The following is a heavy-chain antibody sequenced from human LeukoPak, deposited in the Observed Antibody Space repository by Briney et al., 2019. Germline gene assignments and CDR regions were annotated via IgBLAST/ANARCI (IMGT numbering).Heavy chain of an antibody. CDR3: ARDWHAFDI. Sequence: PGRSLRLSCAASGFTFSSYAMHWVRQAPGKGLEWVAVISYDGSNKYYADSVKGRFTISRDNSKNTLYLQMNSLRAEDTAVYYCARDWHAFDIWGQGTMVTVSS. V-gene: IGHV3-30*04. CDR1: GFTFSSYA. CDR2: ISYDGSNK. J-gene: IGHJ3*02.